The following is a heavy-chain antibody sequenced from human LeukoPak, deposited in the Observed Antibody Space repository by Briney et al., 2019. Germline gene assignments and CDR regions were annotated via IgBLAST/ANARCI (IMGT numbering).Heavy chain of an antibody. CDR2: IYYSGST. CDR3: ARTTYDFWWVVSYYYMDV. V-gene: IGHV4-59*11. J-gene: IGHJ6*03. CDR1: GGSISSHY. D-gene: IGHD3-3*01. Sequence: SETLSLTCTVSGGSISSHYWSWIRQPPGKGLEWIGYIYYSGSTNYNPSLKSRVTISVDTSKNQFSLKLSSVTAADTAVYYCARTTYDFWWVVSYYYMDVWGKGTTVTVSS.